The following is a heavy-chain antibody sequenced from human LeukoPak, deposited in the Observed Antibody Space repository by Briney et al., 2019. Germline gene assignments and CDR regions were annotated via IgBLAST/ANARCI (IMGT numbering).Heavy chain of an antibody. J-gene: IGHJ6*03. Sequence: AGGSLRLSCAASGFTFSSYEMNWVRQAPGKGLEWVSYISSSGSTIYYADSVKGRFTISSDNAKNSQYLQMNSLRAEDTAVYYCARDSLWFGELYYYYYMDVWGKGTTVTVSS. D-gene: IGHD3-10*01. CDR1: GFTFSSYE. CDR2: ISSSGSTI. CDR3: ARDSLWFGELYYYYYMDV. V-gene: IGHV3-48*03.